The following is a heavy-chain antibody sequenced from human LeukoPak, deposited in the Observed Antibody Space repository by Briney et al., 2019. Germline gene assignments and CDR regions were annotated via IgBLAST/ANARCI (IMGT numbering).Heavy chain of an antibody. CDR2: IKQDGSEK. CDR3: AREYGSGWYFDY. J-gene: IGHJ4*02. D-gene: IGHD6-19*01. Sequence: GGSLRLSCAACGFTFRSYWMSWVRQAPGKGLEWVANIKQDGSEKYYVDSVKGRFTISRDNAKNSLYLQMNSLRAEDTAVYYCAREYGSGWYFDYWGQGTLVTVSS. V-gene: IGHV3-7*03. CDR1: GFTFRSYW.